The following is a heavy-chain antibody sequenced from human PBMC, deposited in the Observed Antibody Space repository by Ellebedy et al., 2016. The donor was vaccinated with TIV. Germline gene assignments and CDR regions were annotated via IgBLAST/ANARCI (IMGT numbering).Heavy chain of an antibody. CDR3: ARVRPLSSGWYSDAFDI. Sequence: SETLSLXCAVYGGSFSGYYWSWIRQPPGKGLEWIGEINHSGSTNYNPSLKSRVTISVDTSKNQFSLKLSSVTAADTAVYYCARVRPLSSGWYSDAFDIWGQGTMVTVPS. J-gene: IGHJ3*02. V-gene: IGHV4-34*01. CDR1: GGSFSGYY. D-gene: IGHD6-19*01. CDR2: INHSGST.